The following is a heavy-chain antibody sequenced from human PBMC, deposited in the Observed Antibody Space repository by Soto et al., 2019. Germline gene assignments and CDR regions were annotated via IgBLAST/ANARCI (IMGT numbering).Heavy chain of an antibody. Sequence: GGPLRLSCAASGFTFSSYAMSWVRQAPGKGLEWVSAISGSGGSTYYADSVKGRFTISRDNAKNSLYLQMNSLRAEDTAVYYCARDGAAAAPAVWGQGTTVTVSS. D-gene: IGHD6-13*01. J-gene: IGHJ6*02. CDR1: GFTFSSYA. CDR3: ARDGAAAAPAV. V-gene: IGHV3-23*01. CDR2: ISGSGGST.